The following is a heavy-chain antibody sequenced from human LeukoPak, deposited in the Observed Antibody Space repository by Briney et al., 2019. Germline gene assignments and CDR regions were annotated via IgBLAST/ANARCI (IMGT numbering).Heavy chain of an antibody. CDR2: VYHSGST. J-gene: IGHJ4*02. CDR3: ARSVLPQLEEYYFDY. Sequence: SETLSLTCTVSGGLFTRHFWSWIRQPPGKGLEWIGFVYHSGSTNYNPSLESRVTISIDTSKNHFSLTLTSVTAADTAVYYCARSVLPQLEEYYFDYWGQGTLITVSS. D-gene: IGHD6-6*01. V-gene: IGHV4-59*11. CDR1: GGLFTRHF.